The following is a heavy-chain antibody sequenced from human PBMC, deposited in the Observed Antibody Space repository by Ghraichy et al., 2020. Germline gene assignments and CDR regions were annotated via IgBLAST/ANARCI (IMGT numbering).Heavy chain of an antibody. CDR3: AKESDWTIDY. CDR2: ITKDGSGI. V-gene: IGHV3-43*01. Sequence: GGSLRLSCAASGFILDDNTMHWVRQAPGKGLEWVSIITKDGSGIHYTDSVKGRFTISRDNSKDSLYLQMNSLRTEDTALYYCAKESDWTIDYWGQGTLVTVPS. CDR1: GFILDDNT. J-gene: IGHJ4*02. D-gene: IGHD3-9*01.